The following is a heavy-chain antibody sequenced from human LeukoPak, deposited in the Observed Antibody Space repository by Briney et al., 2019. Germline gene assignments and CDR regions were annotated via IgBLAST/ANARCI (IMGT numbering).Heavy chain of an antibody. D-gene: IGHD3-10*01. CDR1: GGSISSGGYY. CDR3: AASDYYGSGSHSFDY. CDR2: IYYSGST. V-gene: IGHV4-31*03. Sequence: PSETLSLTCTVCGGSISSGGYYWSWIRQHPGKSLEWIGYIYYSGSTYYNPSLKSRVTISVDTSKNQFSLKLSSVTAADTAVYYCAASDYYGSGSHSFDYWGQGTLVTVSS. J-gene: IGHJ4*02.